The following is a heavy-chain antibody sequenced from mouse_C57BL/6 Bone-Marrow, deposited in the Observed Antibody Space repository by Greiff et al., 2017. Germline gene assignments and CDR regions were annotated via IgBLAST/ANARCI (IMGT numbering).Heavy chain of an antibody. CDR2: IYPRDGST. Sequence: VQLQQSDAELVKPGASVKISCKVSGYAFTDHTIHRMKQRPEQGLEWIGYIYPRDGSTKYNEKFKGKATLTADKYSSTAYMQLNSLTSEDSAVYFCARHYYGSWFAYWGQGTLVTVSA. CDR1: GYAFTDHT. D-gene: IGHD1-1*01. J-gene: IGHJ3*01. CDR3: ARHYYGSWFAY. V-gene: IGHV1-78*01.